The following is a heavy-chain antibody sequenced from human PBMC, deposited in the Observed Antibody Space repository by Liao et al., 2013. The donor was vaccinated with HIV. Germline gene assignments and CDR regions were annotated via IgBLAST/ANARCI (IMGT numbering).Heavy chain of an antibody. Sequence: QVQLQQSGPGLVKPSETLSLTCTVSGGSISSYYWSWIRQPAGKGLEWIERIYSSGSANYNPSLKSRVTMSVDTSKNQFSLKLSSVTAADTAVYYCARTDQYYDFWNGYENWFDPWGQGTLVTVSS. CDR3: ARTDQYYDFWNGYENWFDP. D-gene: IGHD3-3*01. CDR1: GGSISSYY. CDR2: IYSSGSA. J-gene: IGHJ5*02. V-gene: IGHV4-4*07.